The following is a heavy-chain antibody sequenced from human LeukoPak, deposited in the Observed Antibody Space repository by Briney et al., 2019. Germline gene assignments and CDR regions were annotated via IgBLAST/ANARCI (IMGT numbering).Heavy chain of an antibody. CDR3: ARGLYYFDY. J-gene: IGHJ4*02. Sequence: LRLSCAASGFTFSSYAMHWVRQPPGKGLEWIGEINHSGSTNYNPSLKSRVTISVDTSKNQFSLKLSSVTAADTAVYYCARGLYYFDYWGQGTLVTVSS. CDR1: GFTFSSYA. CDR2: INHSGST. D-gene: IGHD3-10*01. V-gene: IGHV4-34*01.